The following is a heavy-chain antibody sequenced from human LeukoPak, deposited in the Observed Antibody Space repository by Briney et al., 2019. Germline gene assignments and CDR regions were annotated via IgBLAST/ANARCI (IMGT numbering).Heavy chain of an antibody. J-gene: IGHJ4*02. CDR2: IYPGDSDT. CDR3: ARHVRGVYDY. D-gene: IGHD3-10*02. CDR1: GYTFTIYW. Sequence: GESLNISCKGSGYTFTIYWIGWARQMPGKGLEWMGIIYPGDSDTRYSPSFQGQVTISADKPISTAYLQWSSLKASDTAMYYCARHVRGVYDYWGQGTLVTVSS. V-gene: IGHV5-51*01.